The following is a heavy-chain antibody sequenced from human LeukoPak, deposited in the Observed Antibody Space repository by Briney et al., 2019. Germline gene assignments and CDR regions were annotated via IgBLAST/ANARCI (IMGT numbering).Heavy chain of an antibody. CDR2: ISGSGGST. D-gene: IGHD2-2*01. Sequence: GGSLRLSCAASGFTFSSYAMSWVRQAPGKGLEWVSAISGSGGSTYYADSVKGRFTISRDNSKNTLYLQMNSLRAEDTAVYYCAKSILAGGGYCSSTSCYDGDAFDIWGQGTMVTVSS. J-gene: IGHJ3*02. CDR3: AKSILAGGGYCSSTSCYDGDAFDI. V-gene: IGHV3-23*01. CDR1: GFTFSSYA.